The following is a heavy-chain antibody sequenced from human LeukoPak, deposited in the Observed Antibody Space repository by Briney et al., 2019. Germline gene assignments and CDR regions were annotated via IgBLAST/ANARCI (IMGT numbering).Heavy chain of an antibody. CDR3: AKNLTVTYFNY. CDR1: GFTFSTYA. V-gene: IGHV3-23*01. Sequence: PGGSLGLSCAASGFTFSTYAMSWVRQAPGKGLQWVSAIGGSGYSTYYADSVRGRFTISRDNSKNTLYLQMHSLRAEDSAVYYCAKNLTVTYFNYWGQGTLVTVSS. D-gene: IGHD4-17*01. J-gene: IGHJ4*02. CDR2: IGGSGYST.